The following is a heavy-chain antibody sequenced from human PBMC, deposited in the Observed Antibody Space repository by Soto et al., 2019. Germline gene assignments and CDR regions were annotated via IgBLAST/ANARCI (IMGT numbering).Heavy chain of an antibody. V-gene: IGHV1-69*01. J-gene: IGHJ3*01. Sequence: QVQLIQSEAEVKKPGSSVRVSCTASGGIFGSHGFSWVRQAPGQRLEWVGGFITIFRTRTYTEKFQARVRIAADESTNTVYLDLSSLTSEDTAVYYCVRDRRIYYSDPHDEFGASDYEVWGQGTMVSVSS. D-gene: IGHD3-22*01. CDR2: FITIFRTR. CDR1: GGIFGSHG. CDR3: VRDRRIYYSDPHDEFGASDYEV.